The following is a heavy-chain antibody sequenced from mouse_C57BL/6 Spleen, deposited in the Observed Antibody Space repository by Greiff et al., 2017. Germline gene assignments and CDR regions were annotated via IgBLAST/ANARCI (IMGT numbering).Heavy chain of an antibody. CDR1: GYTFTDYE. Sequence: QVQLQQSGAELVRPGASVKLSCKASGYTFTDYEMHWVKQTPVHGLEWIGAIDPETGGTAYNQKFKGKAILTADKSYSTAYMELRSLTSEDSAVYYCTRSDWGLDYGGQGTTLTVSS. CDR2: IDPETGGT. CDR3: TRSDWGLDY. J-gene: IGHJ2*01. V-gene: IGHV1-15*01. D-gene: IGHD4-1*01.